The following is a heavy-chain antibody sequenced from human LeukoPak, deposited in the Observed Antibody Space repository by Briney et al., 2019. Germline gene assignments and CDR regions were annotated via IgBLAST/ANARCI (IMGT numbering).Heavy chain of an antibody. CDR1: GFTFSSYS. J-gene: IGHJ4*02. CDR3: ARAGGSYDSSGYYSY. CDR2: ISSSSSTI. V-gene: IGHV3-48*02. D-gene: IGHD3-22*01. Sequence: PGGSLRLSCAASGFTFSSYSMNWVRQAPAKGLEWVSFISSSSSTIYYADSVKGRFTISRDNAKNSLYLQMNSLRDEDTAVYYCARAGGSYDSSGYYSYWGQGTLVTVSS.